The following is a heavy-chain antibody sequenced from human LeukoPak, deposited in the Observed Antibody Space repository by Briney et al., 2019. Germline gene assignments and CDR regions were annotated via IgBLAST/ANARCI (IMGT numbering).Heavy chain of an antibody. V-gene: IGHV4-39*07. CDR3: ARVPRRYCSGGSCPYYFDY. D-gene: IGHD2-15*01. CDR1: GGSISSTIHY. Sequence: SETLSLTCSVSGGSISSTIHYWDWIRQPPGKGLEWIGSSYYSGSTNYNPSLKSRVTISVDTSKNQFSLKLSSVTAADTAVYYCARVPRRYCSGGSCPYYFDYWGQGTLVTVSS. CDR2: SYYSGST. J-gene: IGHJ4*02.